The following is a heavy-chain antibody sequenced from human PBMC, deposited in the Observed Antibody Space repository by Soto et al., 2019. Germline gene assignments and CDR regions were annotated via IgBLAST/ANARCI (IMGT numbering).Heavy chain of an antibody. Sequence: QVQLVESGGGVVQPGRSLRLSCAASGFTFSSYGMHWVRQAPGKGLEWVAVISYDGSNKYYADSVKGRFTISRDNSKNXLXLXXNSLRAEDTAVYYCAKDGKPSFHPSPHYYYYGMDVWGQGTTVTVSS. J-gene: IGHJ6*02. CDR2: ISYDGSNK. CDR3: AKDGKPSFHPSPHYYYYGMDV. V-gene: IGHV3-30*18. CDR1: GFTFSSYG.